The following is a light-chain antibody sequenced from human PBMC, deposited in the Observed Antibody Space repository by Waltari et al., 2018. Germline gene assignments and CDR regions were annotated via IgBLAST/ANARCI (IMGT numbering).Light chain of an antibody. Sequence: SSELTQDPAVSVALGQTVRITCQGDSLRSYYASWYQQKPGQAPVLVIYGKNNRPSGFPDRFSGSSAGNTASLTITGAQAEDEADYYGNSRDSSGNHHVVFGGGTKLTVL. J-gene: IGLJ2*01. CDR1: SLRSYY. CDR3: NSRDSSGNHHVV. V-gene: IGLV3-19*01. CDR2: GKN.